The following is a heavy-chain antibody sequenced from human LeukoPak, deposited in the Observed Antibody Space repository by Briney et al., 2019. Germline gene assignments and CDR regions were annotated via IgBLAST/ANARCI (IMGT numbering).Heavy chain of an antibody. Sequence: GASVTVSCKASGYTFTSCDMNWVRQAPGQGVEWMGWMNPNSGNTGYVQSFQGRITMTRDISIGTAYMELSNLTSEDTAIYYCTRGSSGRRDNWGQGTLVTVSA. CDR2: MNPNSGNT. V-gene: IGHV1-8*01. J-gene: IGHJ4*02. D-gene: IGHD6-19*01. CDR1: GYTFTSCD. CDR3: TRGSSGRRDN.